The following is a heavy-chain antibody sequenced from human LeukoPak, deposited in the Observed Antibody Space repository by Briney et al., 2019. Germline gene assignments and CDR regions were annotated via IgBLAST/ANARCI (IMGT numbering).Heavy chain of an antibody. J-gene: IGHJ4*02. D-gene: IGHD4-17*01. CDR1: GGSISSSSYY. CDR3: ARRDTVTTDALFDY. V-gene: IGHV4-39*01. CDR2: IYYSGST. Sequence: SETLSLTCTVSGGSISSSSYYWGWIRQPPGKGLEWIGSIYYSGSTYYNPSLKSRVTISVDTSKTQFSLKLSSVTAADTAVYYCARRDTVTTDALFDYWGQGTLVTVSS.